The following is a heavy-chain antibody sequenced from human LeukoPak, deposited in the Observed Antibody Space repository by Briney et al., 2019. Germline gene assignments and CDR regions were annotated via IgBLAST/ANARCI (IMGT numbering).Heavy chain of an antibody. CDR3: ARDNIVVVAATKAYYFDY. CDR2: IYHSGST. J-gene: IGHJ4*02. V-gene: IGHV4-38-2*02. D-gene: IGHD2-15*01. Sequence: PSETLSLTCSVSGYSISSGYYWGWIRQPPGKGLEWIGSIYHSGSTYYNPSLKSRVIISVDASKNLFSLKLSSVTAADTAVYYCARDNIVVVAATKAYYFDYWGQGTLVTVSS. CDR1: GYSISSGYY.